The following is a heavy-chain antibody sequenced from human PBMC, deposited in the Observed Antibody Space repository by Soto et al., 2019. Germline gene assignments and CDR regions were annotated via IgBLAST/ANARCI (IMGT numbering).Heavy chain of an antibody. CDR1: GDSISSSHW. Sequence: SETLSLTCAVSGDSISSSHWWTWVRQPPGKGLEWIGHIHHSGSTNYNPSLKSRVTLSVDKSESQFSLKVTSVTAAETAVYYCAGNVDTAMGLWGQGTLVTVSS. CDR2: IHHSGST. J-gene: IGHJ4*02. CDR3: AGNVDTAMGL. V-gene: IGHV4-4*02. D-gene: IGHD5-18*01.